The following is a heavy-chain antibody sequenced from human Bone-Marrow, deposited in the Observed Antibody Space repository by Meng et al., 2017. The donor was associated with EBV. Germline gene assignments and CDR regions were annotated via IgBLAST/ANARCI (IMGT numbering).Heavy chain of an antibody. Sequence: QVLLVESGGXXVKPGXSLILSCAASGFTFSDHYMTWIRQAPGKGLEWISYISSSGSTIYSADSMKGRFTISRDNAKNSLYLQMNSLRAEDTAVYYCARSAPYQMATIAYWGQGTLVTVSS. D-gene: IGHD5-24*01. J-gene: IGHJ4*02. CDR2: ISSSGSTI. V-gene: IGHV3-11*01. CDR3: ARSAPYQMATIAY. CDR1: GFTFSDHY.